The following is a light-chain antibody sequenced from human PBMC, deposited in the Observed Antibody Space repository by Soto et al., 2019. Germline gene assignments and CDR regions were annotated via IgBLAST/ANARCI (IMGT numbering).Light chain of an antibody. CDR3: QQSYRSPYT. J-gene: IGKJ2*01. CDR1: QSINIY. Sequence: IQMTQSPSSLSASVVDSVTVTCRASQSINIYLNWYQQKPGKAPTLLIYGASSLQSGVPSRFTGVGSRTDVTLTISSLQPEDFATYYCQQSYRSPYTFGQGTKLEIK. V-gene: IGKV1-39*01. CDR2: GAS.